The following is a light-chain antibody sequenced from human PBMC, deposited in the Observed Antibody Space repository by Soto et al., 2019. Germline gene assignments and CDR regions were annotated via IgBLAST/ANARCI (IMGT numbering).Light chain of an antibody. V-gene: IGKV3D-15*01. CDR1: QSVSSN. CDR3: QQYHNWPIT. J-gene: IGKJ5*01. Sequence: DIVMTQSEATLSVSPGERATFSFWASQSVSSNLAWYQQKPGQAPRLLIYDASTRATGIPARFSGSGSGTDFTLTISGLQSEDFAVYSCQQYHNWPITFGQGTRLEIK. CDR2: DAS.